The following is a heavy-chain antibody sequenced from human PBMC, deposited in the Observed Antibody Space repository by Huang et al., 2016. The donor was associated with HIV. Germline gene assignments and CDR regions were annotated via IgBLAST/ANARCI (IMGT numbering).Heavy chain of an antibody. CDR3: ARDGDY. V-gene: IGHV1-18*04. Sequence: QVQLVPFGAEVTKTGASVKVSCKASGYTVTNDGIRWGRQGPGQGLEWMGWISAYNGNPDYAQKLQARVTMTTDTSTSTAYMELRSLRSDDTAVYYCARDGDYWGQGTLVTVSS. J-gene: IGHJ4*02. CDR2: ISAYNGNP. CDR1: GYTVTNDG.